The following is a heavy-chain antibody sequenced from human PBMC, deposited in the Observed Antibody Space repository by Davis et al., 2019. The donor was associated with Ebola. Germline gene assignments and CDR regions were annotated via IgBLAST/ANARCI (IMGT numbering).Heavy chain of an antibody. D-gene: IGHD3-16*01. CDR2: VSWNSHGV. CDR1: GVILHDHA. CDR3: GKDLTPGGMDV. Sequence: SLKISCVVSGVILHDHAMHWARQAPGKGLEWVAAVSWNSHGVGYADSVKGRFTVSRDNAKNSLYLQMNSLRVEDTAFYYCGKDLTPGGMDVWGQGTTVTVSS. V-gene: IGHV3-9*01. J-gene: IGHJ6*02.